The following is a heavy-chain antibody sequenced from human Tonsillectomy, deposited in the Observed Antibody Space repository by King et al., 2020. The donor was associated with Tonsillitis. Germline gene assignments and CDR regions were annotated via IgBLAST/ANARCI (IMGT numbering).Heavy chain of an antibody. CDR2: ISYDGSIK. CDR1: EFTFSNYA. Sequence: VQLQESGGGVVQPGRSLRLACAASEFTFSNYAMYWVRQAPGKGLEWVAVISYDGSIKYYADSVQGRFTISRDNSKNTLYLQMNSLTAEDTAVYYCATGGSSGYYDYWGQGTLVTDSS. J-gene: IGHJ4*02. V-gene: IGHV3-30-3*01. D-gene: IGHD3-22*01. CDR3: ATGGSSGYYDY.